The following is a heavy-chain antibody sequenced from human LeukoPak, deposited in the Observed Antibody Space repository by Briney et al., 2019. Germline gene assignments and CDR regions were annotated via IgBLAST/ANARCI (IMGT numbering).Heavy chain of an antibody. CDR2: IYHSGST. D-gene: IGHD5/OR15-5a*01. CDR1: GGSISSGGYY. CDR3: ARGSSLVVSYMDV. J-gene: IGHJ6*03. V-gene: IGHV4-30-2*01. Sequence: SETLSLTCTVSGGSISSGGYYWSWIRQPPGKGLEWIGYIYHSGSTYYNPSLKSRVTISVDRSKNQFSLKLSSVTAADTAVYYCARGSSLVVSYMDVWGKGTTVTVSS.